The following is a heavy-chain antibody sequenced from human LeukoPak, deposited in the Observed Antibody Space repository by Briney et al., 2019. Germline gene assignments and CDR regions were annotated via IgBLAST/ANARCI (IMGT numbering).Heavy chain of an antibody. CDR3: ARVGVRGITIFGVAANWFDP. V-gene: IGHV4-31*03. CDR1: GGSISSGGYY. D-gene: IGHD3-3*01. CDR2: IYYSGST. Sequence: SETLSLTCTVSGGSISSGGYYWSWIRQHPGKGLEWIGYIYYSGSTYYNPSLKSRVTISVDTSKNQFSLKLSFVTAADTAVYYCARVGVRGITIFGVAANWFDPWGQGTLVTVSS. J-gene: IGHJ5*02.